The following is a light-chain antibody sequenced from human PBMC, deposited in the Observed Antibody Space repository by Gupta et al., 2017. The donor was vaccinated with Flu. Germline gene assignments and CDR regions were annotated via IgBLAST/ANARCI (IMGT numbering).Light chain of an antibody. CDR3: QHEDRFSVS. J-gene: IGKJ2*01. CDR1: QRISDW. CDR2: GAS. Sequence: IQLTQSPSTLSASVGDRVTFTCRASQRISDWLAWYQQKPGEAPKVLIHGASSLEDGVPSRFSGSGYGTEFTLTISSLQPDDVGTYFCQHEDRFSVSFGQGTKLEIK. V-gene: IGKV1-5*03.